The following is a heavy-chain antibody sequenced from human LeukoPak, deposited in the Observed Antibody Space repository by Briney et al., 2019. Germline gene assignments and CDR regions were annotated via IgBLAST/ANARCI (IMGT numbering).Heavy chain of an antibody. J-gene: IGHJ4*02. D-gene: IGHD3-22*01. V-gene: IGHV3-23*01. CDR2: ISGSGANT. CDR3: ARVGPRQYYDSSGYYYFDY. CDR1: GFTFDGYA. Sequence: QTGGSLRLSCAASGFTFDGYAMNWVRQAPGKGLEWVSAISGSGANTYSADFAKGRFTVSRDNSKNTLYLQMNSLRAEDTAVYYCARVGPRQYYDSSGYYYFDYWGQGTPVTVSS.